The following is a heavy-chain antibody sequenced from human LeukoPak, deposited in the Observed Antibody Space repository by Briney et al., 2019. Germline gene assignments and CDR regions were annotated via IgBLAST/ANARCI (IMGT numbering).Heavy chain of an antibody. Sequence: GGSLRLSCAASGFTFSSYVMSWIRQAPGKGLEWVSYINHNAETIYYADSVKGRFTISRDNAKNVLYLQMNRLRDGDTAVYFCARLPNSSGWSYFDYWGQGTLVTVSS. D-gene: IGHD6-19*01. CDR3: ARLPNSSGWSYFDY. V-gene: IGHV3-48*02. J-gene: IGHJ4*02. CDR2: INHNAETI. CDR1: GFTFSSYV.